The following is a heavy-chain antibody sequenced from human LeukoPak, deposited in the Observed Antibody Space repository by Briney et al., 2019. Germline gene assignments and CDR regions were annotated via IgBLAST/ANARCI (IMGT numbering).Heavy chain of an antibody. V-gene: IGHV3-15*01. Sequence: PSETLSLTCAVYGGSFSGYYWSWIRQPPGKGLEWVGRIKSKTDGGTTDYAAPVKGRFTISRDDSKNTLYLQMNSLKTEDTAVYYCTIDEYYDILTGYYRFDYWGQGTLVTVSS. D-gene: IGHD3-9*01. CDR1: GGSFSGYY. J-gene: IGHJ4*02. CDR2: IKSKTDGGTT. CDR3: TIDEYYDILTGYYRFDY.